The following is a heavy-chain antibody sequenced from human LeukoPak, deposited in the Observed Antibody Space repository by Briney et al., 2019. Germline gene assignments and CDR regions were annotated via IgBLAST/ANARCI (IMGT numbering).Heavy chain of an antibody. CDR3: ERRLGMLQPVDY. J-gene: IGHJ4*02. V-gene: IGHV5-51*01. CDR2: IYPGDSDT. D-gene: IGHD7-27*01. CDR1: GYSFTTYW. Sequence: GESLKISCKGSGYSFTTYWIGWVRQLPGKGLEWMGTIYPGDSDTRYSPSFQGQVTISADKSISTAYLQWSSLKASDTAMYYCERRLGMLQPVDYWGQGTLVSVSS.